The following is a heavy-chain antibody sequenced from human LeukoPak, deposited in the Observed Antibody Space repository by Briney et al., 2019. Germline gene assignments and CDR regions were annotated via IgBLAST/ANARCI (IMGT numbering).Heavy chain of an antibody. V-gene: IGHV1-69*13. CDR3: ARARRFSSLHFDY. D-gene: IGHD6-13*01. J-gene: IGHJ4*02. Sequence: SVKVSCKASGYTFTSYGISWVRQAPGQGLEWMGGIIPIFGTANYAQKFQGRVTITADESTSTAYMELSSLRSEDTAVYYCARARRFSSLHFDYWGQGTLVTVSS. CDR1: GYTFTSYG. CDR2: IIPIFGTA.